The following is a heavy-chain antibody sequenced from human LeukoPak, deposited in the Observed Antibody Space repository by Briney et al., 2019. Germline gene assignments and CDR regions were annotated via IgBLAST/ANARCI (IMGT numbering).Heavy chain of an antibody. J-gene: IGHJ4*02. V-gene: IGHV3-53*01. CDR2: IYSGGST. CDR1: GFTVSSNY. D-gene: IGHD6-19*01. Sequence: GGSLRLSCAASGFTVSSNYMSWVRQAPGKGLEWVSVIYSGGSTYYADSVKGRFTISRDNSKNTLYLQMNSLRAEDTAVYYCAKVHRIAVAVFDYWGQGTLVTVSS. CDR3: AKVHRIAVAVFDY.